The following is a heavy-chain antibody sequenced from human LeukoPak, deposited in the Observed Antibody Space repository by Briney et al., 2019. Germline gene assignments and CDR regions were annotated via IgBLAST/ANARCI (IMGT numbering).Heavy chain of an antibody. D-gene: IGHD3-22*01. CDR2: IWYDGSNK. CDR3: ARASGGGYASPVDH. Sequence: GGSLRLSCVASGFNLSPYAMHWVRQAPGKGLEWVAVIWYDGSNKSVKGRFTISRDNSKNTLYLQMNSLTADDTAVYFCARASGGGYASPVDHWGRGTLVTVSS. CDR1: GFNLSPYA. V-gene: IGHV3-33*01. J-gene: IGHJ4*02.